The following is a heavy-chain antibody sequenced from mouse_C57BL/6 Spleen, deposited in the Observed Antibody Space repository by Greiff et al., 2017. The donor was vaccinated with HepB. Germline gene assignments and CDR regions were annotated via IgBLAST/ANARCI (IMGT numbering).Heavy chain of an antibody. D-gene: IGHD3-2*02. CDR2: IYPGSGST. CDR3: VRSSSGSDY. Sequence: QVQLQQPGAELVKPGASVKMSCKASGYTFTSYWITWVKQRPGQGLVWIGDIYPGSGSTNYNEKFKSKATLTVDTSSSPAYMQLSSLTSEDSAVYYCVRSSSGSDYWGQGTTLTVSS. J-gene: IGHJ2*01. V-gene: IGHV1-55*01. CDR1: GYTFTSYW.